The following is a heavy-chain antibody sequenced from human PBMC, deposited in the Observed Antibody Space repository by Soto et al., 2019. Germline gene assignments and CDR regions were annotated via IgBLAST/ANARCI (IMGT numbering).Heavy chain of an antibody. CDR3: AKDQRGRPRKYYFDD. Sequence: GGSLRLSCAASGFTFSSYGMHWVRQAPGKGLEWVAVISYAGSNKYYADSVKGRFTISRDNSKNTLYLQMNSLRAEDTAVYYCAKDQRGRPRKYYFDDWGQGTLVTVSS. D-gene: IGHD1-26*01. V-gene: IGHV3-30*18. J-gene: IGHJ4*02. CDR2: ISYAGSNK. CDR1: GFTFSSYG.